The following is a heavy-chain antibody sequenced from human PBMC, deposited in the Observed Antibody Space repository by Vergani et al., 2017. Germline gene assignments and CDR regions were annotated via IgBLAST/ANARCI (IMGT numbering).Heavy chain of an antibody. CDR2: IWYDGSNK. D-gene: IGHD6-19*01. Sequence: QVQLVESGGGVVQPGRSLRLSCAASGFTFSSYGMHWVRQAPGKGLEWVAVIWYDGSNKYYADSVKGRFTISRDNSKNTLYLQMNSLRAEDTAVYYCARDVAVAGTPRLMDYWGQGTLVTVSS. V-gene: IGHV3-33*01. CDR1: GFTFSSYG. J-gene: IGHJ4*02. CDR3: ARDVAVAGTPRLMDY.